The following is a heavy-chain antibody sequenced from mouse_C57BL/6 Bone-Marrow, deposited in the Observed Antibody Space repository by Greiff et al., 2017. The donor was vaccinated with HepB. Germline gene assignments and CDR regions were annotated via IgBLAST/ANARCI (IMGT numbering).Heavy chain of an antibody. V-gene: IGHV14-4*01. CDR1: GFNIKDDY. Sequence: VQLQQSGAELVRPGASVKLSCTASGFNIKDDYMHWVKQRPEQGLEWIGWIDPENGDTEYASKFQGKATITADTSSNTAYLQLSSLTSEDTAVYYCTTGSSYAMDDWGQGTSVTVSS. D-gene: IGHD1-1*01. CDR2: IDPENGDT. J-gene: IGHJ4*01. CDR3: TTGSSYAMDD.